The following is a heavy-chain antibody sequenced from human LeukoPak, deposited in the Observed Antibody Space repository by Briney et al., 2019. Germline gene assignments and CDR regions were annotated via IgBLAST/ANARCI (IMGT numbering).Heavy chain of an antibody. D-gene: IGHD6-13*01. V-gene: IGHV1-69*13. Sequence: GASVKVSCKASGGTFSSYAISWVRQAPGQGLEWMGGIIPIFGTANYAQKFQGRVTITADESTGTAYMELSSLRSEDTAVYYCARGPQLVRWNWFDPWGQGTLVTVSS. CDR1: GGTFSSYA. J-gene: IGHJ5*02. CDR2: IIPIFGTA. CDR3: ARGPQLVRWNWFDP.